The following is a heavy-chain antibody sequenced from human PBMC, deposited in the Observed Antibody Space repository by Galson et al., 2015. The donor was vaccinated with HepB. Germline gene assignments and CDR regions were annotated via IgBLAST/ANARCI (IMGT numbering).Heavy chain of an antibody. D-gene: IGHD6-13*01. Sequence: SLRLSCAASGFTFRSYGMHWVRQAPGKGLECVAVISYDGSNKYYGDSVKGRFTISRDNSKNTLSLQMNSLGAEDTAVYYCARDAGYSSSWWGGLGYAMDAWGQGTTVTVSS. CDR1: GFTFRSYG. V-gene: IGHV3-30*03. J-gene: IGHJ6*02. CDR2: ISYDGSNK. CDR3: ARDAGYSSSWWGGLGYAMDA.